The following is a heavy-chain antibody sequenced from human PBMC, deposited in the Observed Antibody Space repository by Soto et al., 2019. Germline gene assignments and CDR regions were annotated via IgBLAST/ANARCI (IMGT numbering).Heavy chain of an antibody. CDR2: IIPIFGTA. Sequence: SVKVSCKASGGTFSSYAISWVRQAPGQGLEWMGGIIPIFGTANYAQKFQGRVTITADESTSTAYMELSSLRSEDTAVYYCARDSSGPVPHDAFDIWGQGTMVTVSS. CDR1: GGTFSSYA. J-gene: IGHJ3*02. CDR3: ARDSSGPVPHDAFDI. D-gene: IGHD3-22*01. V-gene: IGHV1-69*13.